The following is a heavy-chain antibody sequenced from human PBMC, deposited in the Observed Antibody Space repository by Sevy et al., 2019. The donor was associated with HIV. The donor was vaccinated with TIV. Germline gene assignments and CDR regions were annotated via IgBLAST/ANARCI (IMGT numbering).Heavy chain of an antibody. CDR1: GGTFSSYA. CDR2: IIPIFGTA. V-gene: IGHV1-69*06. J-gene: IGHJ6*03. D-gene: IGHD3-22*01. CDR3: ARPSPSEVGLGYYDPYYYYMDV. Sequence: ASVKVSCKASGGTFSSYAISWVRQAPGQGLEWMGGIIPIFGTANYAQKFQGRVTITADKSTSTAYMELSSLRSEDTAVYYCARPSPSEVGLGYYDPYYYYMDVWGKGTTVTVSS.